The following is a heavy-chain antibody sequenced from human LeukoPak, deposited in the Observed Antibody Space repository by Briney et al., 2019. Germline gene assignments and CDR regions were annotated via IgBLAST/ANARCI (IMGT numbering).Heavy chain of an antibody. D-gene: IGHD6-13*01. CDR3: ARDSSSWYVDY. V-gene: IGHV3-30-3*01. Sequence: GGSLRLSCAASGFTFSSYPMYWVRQAPGKGLEWVAVISYDANNKYYADSVKGRFTISRDNSKNTLYLQMNSLRPEDTGVYYCARDSSSWYVDYWGQGTLVTVSS. CDR2: ISYDANNK. J-gene: IGHJ4*02. CDR1: GFTFSSYP.